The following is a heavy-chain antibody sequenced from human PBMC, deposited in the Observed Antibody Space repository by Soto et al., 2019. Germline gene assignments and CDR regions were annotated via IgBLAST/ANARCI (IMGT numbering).Heavy chain of an antibody. CDR1: GYSFSNYW. CDR2: IYPRDSDT. D-gene: IGHD2-15*01. V-gene: IGHV5-51*01. Sequence: GESLKISCKASGYSFSNYWIAWVRQMPGKGLEWMGIIYPRDSDTRYSPSFQGQVTISADKAINSAYLQWSSLRASDTAVYYCARHLCIGGGCYPGGGAFPTWGQGTMVTVSS. J-gene: IGHJ3*01. CDR3: ARHLCIGGGCYPGGGAFPT.